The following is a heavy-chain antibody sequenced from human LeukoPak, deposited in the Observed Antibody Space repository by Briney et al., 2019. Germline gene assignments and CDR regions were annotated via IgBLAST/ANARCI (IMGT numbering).Heavy chain of an antibody. V-gene: IGHV3-53*01. CDR3: AREPVGATRAFDI. CDR2: IYSGGST. D-gene: IGHD1-26*01. CDR1: GFTVSSNY. Sequence: GGSLRLSCAASGFTVSSNYMSWVRQAPGKGLVWVSAIYSGGSTYYADSVKGRFTISRDNSKNTLYFQMNSLRAEDTAVYYCAREPVGATRAFDIWGQGTMVTVSS. J-gene: IGHJ3*02.